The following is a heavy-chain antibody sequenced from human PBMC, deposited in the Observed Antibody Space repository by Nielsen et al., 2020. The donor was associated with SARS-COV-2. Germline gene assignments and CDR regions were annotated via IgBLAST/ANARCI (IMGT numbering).Heavy chain of an antibody. J-gene: IGHJ5*02. Sequence: VRQMPGKGLEWMGIIYPGDSGTRYNPSFQGQVTISVDKSINTAYLQWSSLKASDTAMYYCARRYYYGSGSYYDNWFDPWGQGTLVTVSS. CDR2: IYPGDSGT. V-gene: IGHV5-51*01. D-gene: IGHD3-10*01. CDR3: ARRYYYGSGSYYDNWFDP.